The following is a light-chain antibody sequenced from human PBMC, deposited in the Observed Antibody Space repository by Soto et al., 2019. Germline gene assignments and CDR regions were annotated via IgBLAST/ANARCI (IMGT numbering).Light chain of an antibody. J-gene: IGKJ4*01. Sequence: EIVLTPSPVTLSLSPGERATLSCRASQSVSSALAWYQQKPGQAPRLLIYDASKTATDIPDRFSGSGSGIDFTLTISSLEPEDFAIYYCQHFNNWPLTFGGGTKVDIK. V-gene: IGKV3-11*01. CDR1: QSVSSA. CDR2: DAS. CDR3: QHFNNWPLT.